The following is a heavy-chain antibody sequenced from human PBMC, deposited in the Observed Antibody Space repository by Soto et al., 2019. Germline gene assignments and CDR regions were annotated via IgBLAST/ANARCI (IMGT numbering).Heavy chain of an antibody. Sequence: GGSLRLSCAASGLTFSSYGMHWVRQAPGKGLEWVAVIWYDGSNKYYADSVKGRFTISRDNSKNTLYLQMNSLRAEDTAVYYCAGYYGGNSMESWGQGTLVTVSS. V-gene: IGHV3-33*01. J-gene: IGHJ4*02. D-gene: IGHD4-17*01. CDR1: GLTFSSYG. CDR3: AGYYGGNSMES. CDR2: IWYDGSNK.